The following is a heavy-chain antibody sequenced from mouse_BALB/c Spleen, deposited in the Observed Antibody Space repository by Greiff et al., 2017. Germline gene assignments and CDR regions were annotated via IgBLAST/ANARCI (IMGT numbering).Heavy chain of an antibody. CDR3: AGREYGNYFDY. Sequence: DVKLVESGGDLVKPGGSLKLSCAASGFTFSSYGMSWVRQTPDKRLEWVATISSGGSYTYYPDSVKGRFTISRDNAKNTLYLQMSSLKSEDTAMYYCAGREYGNYFDYWGQGTTLTVSS. CDR2: ISSGGSYT. J-gene: IGHJ2*01. CDR1: GFTFSSYG. V-gene: IGHV5-6*02. D-gene: IGHD2-10*02.